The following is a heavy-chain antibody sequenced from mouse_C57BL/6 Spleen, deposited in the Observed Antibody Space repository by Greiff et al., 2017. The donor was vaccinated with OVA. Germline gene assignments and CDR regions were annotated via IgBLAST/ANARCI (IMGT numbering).Heavy chain of an antibody. CDR3: ARLDDYPLFDY. CDR1: GYTFTSYW. D-gene: IGHD2-4*01. J-gene: IGHJ2*01. V-gene: IGHV1-64*01. CDR2: IHPNSGST. Sequence: QVQLQQSGAELVKPGASVKLSCKASGYTFTSYWMHWVKQRPGQGLEWIGMIHPNSGSTNYNEKFKSKATLTVDKSSSTAYMQLSSLTSEDSAVYYCARLDDYPLFDYWGQGTTLTVSS.